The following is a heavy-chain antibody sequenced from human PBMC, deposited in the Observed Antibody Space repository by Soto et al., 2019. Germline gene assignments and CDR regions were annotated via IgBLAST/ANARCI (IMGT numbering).Heavy chain of an antibody. Sequence: GASVKVACKTSGDSFTTYGISWVRQAPGQGLEWMGWTSSNNGKTKYAQKFQGRVTMTTDKSTNTVHMELRSLRSGDTAVYYCARTSVAQSEDYFDYWGQGTLVTVSS. D-gene: IGHD5-12*01. CDR1: GDSFTTYG. CDR2: TSSNNGKT. CDR3: ARTSVAQSEDYFDY. V-gene: IGHV1-18*01. J-gene: IGHJ4*02.